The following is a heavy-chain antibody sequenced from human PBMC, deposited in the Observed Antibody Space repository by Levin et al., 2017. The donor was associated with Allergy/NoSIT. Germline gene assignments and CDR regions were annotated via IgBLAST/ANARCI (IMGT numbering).Heavy chain of an antibody. CDR2: IYSGGGT. V-gene: IGHV3-53*01. J-gene: IGHJ4*02. CDR3: ARDRGYCSGGSCYSHYFDY. CDR1: GFTVSSNY. D-gene: IGHD2-15*01. Sequence: GESLKISCAASGFTVSSNYMSWVRQAPGKGLEWVSVIYSGGGTNYADSVKGRFTISRDSSKNTLYLQMNSLRAEDTAVYYCARDRGYCSGGSCYSHYFDYWGQGTLVTVSS.